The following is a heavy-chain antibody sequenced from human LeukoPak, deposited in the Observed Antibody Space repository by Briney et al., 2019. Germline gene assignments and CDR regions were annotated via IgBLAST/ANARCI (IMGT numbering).Heavy chain of an antibody. D-gene: IGHD2-15*01. V-gene: IGHV3-15*01. CDR3: TTENCSGGSCYSAADY. CDR2: IKSKTDGGTT. CDR1: GFTFSNAW. Sequence: SGGSLRLSCAASGFTFSNAWMSWVRQAPGKGLEWVGRIKSKTDGGTTDYAAPVKGRFTISRDDSKNTLYLQMNSLKTEDTAVYYCTTENCSGGSCYSAADYWGQGTLVTVSS. J-gene: IGHJ4*02.